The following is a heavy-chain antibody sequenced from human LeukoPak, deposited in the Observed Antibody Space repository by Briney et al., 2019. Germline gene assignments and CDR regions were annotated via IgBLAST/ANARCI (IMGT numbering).Heavy chain of an antibody. CDR2: IVPIFGTA. CDR3: ARDRAAAGLNNWFDP. V-gene: IGHV1-69*13. CDR1: GGTFSSYS. J-gene: IGHJ5*02. D-gene: IGHD6-13*01. Sequence: GASVKVSCKASGGTFSSYSISWVRQAPGQGLEWMGGIVPIFGTADYAQKFQGRVTITADESTSTAYMELSSLRSEDTAVYYCARDRAAAGLNNWFDPWGQGTRVTVSS.